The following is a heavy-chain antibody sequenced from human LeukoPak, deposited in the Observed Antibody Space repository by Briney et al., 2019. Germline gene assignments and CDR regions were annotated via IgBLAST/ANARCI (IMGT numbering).Heavy chain of an antibody. CDR3: ARDPKVGYYDSSGYYLDYYYYMDV. V-gene: IGHV3-21*01. CDR2: ISSSSSYI. D-gene: IGHD3-22*01. Sequence: GGSLRLSCAASGFTFSSYSMNWVRQAPGKGLECVSSISSSSSYIYYADSVKGRFTISRDNAKNSLYLQMNSLRAEDTAVYYCARDPKVGYYDSSGYYLDYYYYMDVWGKGTTVTASS. CDR1: GFTFSSYS. J-gene: IGHJ6*03.